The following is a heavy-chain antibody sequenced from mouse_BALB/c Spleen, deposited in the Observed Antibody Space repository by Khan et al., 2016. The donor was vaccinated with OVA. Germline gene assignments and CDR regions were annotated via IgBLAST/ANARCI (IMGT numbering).Heavy chain of an antibody. CDR2: INSAGDYA. V-gene: IGHV5-6-3*01. CDR1: GFTFSSYG. CDR3: ARVLYYYGGYFDF. J-gene: IGHJ2*01. Sequence: EVELVESGGGLVQPGGSLKLSCAASGFTFSSYGMSWIRQTPDKRLELVATINSAGDYAYSPDSVEGRFTISRDNAKNTLYLQMSSLKSEDTAMYYCARVLYYYGGYFDFWGPGTTLTVSP. D-gene: IGHD1-1*02.